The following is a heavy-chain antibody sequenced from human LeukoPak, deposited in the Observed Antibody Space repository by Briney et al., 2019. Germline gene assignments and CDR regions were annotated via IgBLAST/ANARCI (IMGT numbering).Heavy chain of an antibody. D-gene: IGHD1-26*01. V-gene: IGHV3-11*01. CDR1: GFTFSAYY. Sequence: GGSLRLSCAASGFTFSAYYMSWIRRAPGKGLEWASYISSGGSTIYYADSVKGRFTISRDNAKNSLYLQMNSLRAEDTAVYYCATAYSGNSPPSDYWGQGTLVTVSS. J-gene: IGHJ4*02. CDR3: ATAYSGNSPPSDY. CDR2: ISSGGSTI.